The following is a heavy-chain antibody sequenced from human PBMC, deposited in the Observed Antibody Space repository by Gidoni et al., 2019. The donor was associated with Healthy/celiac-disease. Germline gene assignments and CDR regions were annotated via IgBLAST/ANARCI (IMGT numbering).Heavy chain of an antibody. CDR3: ARQLDDSYMDV. CDR1: GGSISSSSYY. D-gene: IGHD2-21*02. J-gene: IGHJ6*03. V-gene: IGHV4-39*01. Sequence: QLQLQESGPGLVKPSETLSLTCTVSGGSISSSSYYWGWIRQPPGKGLEWIGSIYYSGSPYYNPSLKRRVTISVDTSKNQFSLKLSSVTAADTAVYYCARQLDDSYMDVWGKGTTVTVSS. CDR2: IYYSGSP.